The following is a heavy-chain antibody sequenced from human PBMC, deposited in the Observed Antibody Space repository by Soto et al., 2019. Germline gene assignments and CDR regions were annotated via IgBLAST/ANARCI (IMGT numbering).Heavy chain of an antibody. CDR1: GGSFSGYY. Sequence: QVQLQQWGAGLLKPSETLSLTCAVYGGSFSGYYWSWIRQPPGKGLEWIGEINHSGSTNYNPSLTRRVPISVDTSKNQFSLKLSSVTAADTAVYYCARGAGGAAAGTGLDYWGQGTLVTVSS. D-gene: IGHD6-13*01. J-gene: IGHJ4*02. CDR2: INHSGST. V-gene: IGHV4-34*01. CDR3: ARGAGGAAAGTGLDY.